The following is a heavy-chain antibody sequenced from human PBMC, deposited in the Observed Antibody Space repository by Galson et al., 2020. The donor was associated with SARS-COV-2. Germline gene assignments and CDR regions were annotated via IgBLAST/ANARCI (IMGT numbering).Heavy chain of an antibody. CDR2: ICNDGRNT. J-gene: IGHJ4*02. D-gene: IGHD6-19*01. CDR3: GKDSDSSAFGPLEPGFFDS. V-gene: IGHV3-33*06. Sequence: GGSLRLSCAASGFSFSGYGMHWVRQAPRKGLQRVAIICNDGRNTNYADPVNGRFTISRDNSKNTLYLQMNSLRAEDTAVYYCGKDSDSSAFGPLEPGFFDSWGQGTLVTVSS. CDR1: GFSFSGYG.